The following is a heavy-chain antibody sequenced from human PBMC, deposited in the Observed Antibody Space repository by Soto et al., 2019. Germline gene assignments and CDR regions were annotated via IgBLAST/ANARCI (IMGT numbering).Heavy chain of an antibody. CDR2: IYHSGST. D-gene: IGHD5-18*01. J-gene: IGHJ6*02. V-gene: IGHV4-4*02. CDR3: AGVTLYYYYGMDV. CDR1: GGSISSSNW. Sequence: QVHLQESGPGLVKPSGTLSLTCAVSGGSISSSNWWSWVRQPPGKGLEWIGEIYHSGSTNYNPSLKSRVTISADKSKNQFSLKLSCVTAADTAVYYCAGVTLYYYYGMDVWGQGTTVTVSS.